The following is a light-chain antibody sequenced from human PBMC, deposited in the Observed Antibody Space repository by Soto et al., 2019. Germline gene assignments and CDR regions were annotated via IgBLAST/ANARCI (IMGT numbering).Light chain of an antibody. CDR1: QSISSY. J-gene: IGKJ1*01. CDR2: AAS. V-gene: IGKV1-39*01. Sequence: DIQMTQSPSSLSASVGDRVTITCRASQSISSYLNWYQQKPGKAPNLLIYAASRLQTGVPSRFSGSGSGTDFTLTISSLKPEDFATYYCQQSYITPWTLGQGTKVEIK. CDR3: QQSYITPWT.